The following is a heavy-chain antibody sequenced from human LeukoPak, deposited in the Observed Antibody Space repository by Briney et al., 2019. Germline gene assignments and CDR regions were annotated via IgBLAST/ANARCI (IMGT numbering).Heavy chain of an antibody. CDR2: IYYSGST. J-gene: IGHJ6*02. Sequence: PSETLSLTCTVSGGSISSYYWSWIRQPPGKGLEWIGYIYYSGSTNYNPSLKSRVTISVDTSKNQFSLKLSPVTAADTAVYYCARDPYGMDVWGQGTTVTVSS. CDR1: GGSISSYY. CDR3: ARDPYGMDV. V-gene: IGHV4-59*01.